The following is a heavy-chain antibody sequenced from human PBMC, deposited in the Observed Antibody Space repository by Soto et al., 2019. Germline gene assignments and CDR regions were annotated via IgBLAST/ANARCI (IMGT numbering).Heavy chain of an antibody. J-gene: IGHJ6*02. V-gene: IGHV3-64D*08. CDR3: VKSGGYYRGWVREVFRGWEYYGMDV. Sequence: GGSLRLSCSASGFTFSSYAMHWVRQAPGKGLEYVSAISSNGGSTYYADSVKGRFTISRDNSKNTLYLQMSSLRAEDTAVYYCVKSGGYYRGWVREVFRGWEYYGMDVWGQGTTVTVSS. CDR2: ISSNGGST. D-gene: IGHD3-3*01. CDR1: GFTFSSYA.